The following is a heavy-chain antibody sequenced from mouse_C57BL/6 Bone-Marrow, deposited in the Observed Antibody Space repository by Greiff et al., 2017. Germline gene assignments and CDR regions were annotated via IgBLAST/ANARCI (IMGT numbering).Heavy chain of an antibody. Sequence: QVQLQQPGAELVKPGASVKLSCKASGYTFTSYWMHWVKQRPGQGLEWIGMIHPNSGSTNYNEKVKSKATLTVDKSSSTAYMQLSSLTSEDSAVYYCARGDSSVFAYWGQGTLVTVSA. CDR1: GYTFTSYW. D-gene: IGHD3-2*02. CDR2: IHPNSGST. V-gene: IGHV1-64*01. J-gene: IGHJ3*01. CDR3: ARGDSSVFAY.